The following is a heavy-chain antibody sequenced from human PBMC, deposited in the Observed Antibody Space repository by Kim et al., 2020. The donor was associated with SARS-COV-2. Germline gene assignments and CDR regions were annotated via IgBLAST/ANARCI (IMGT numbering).Heavy chain of an antibody. CDR3: ARDPASYSNPYFDC. D-gene: IGHD6-13*01. J-gene: IGHJ4*02. V-gene: IGHV3-11*04. Sequence: AGSVKGRFTIARDNAKKSLYLQMNSLRAEDTAVYYCARDPASYSNPYFDCWGQGTLVTVSS.